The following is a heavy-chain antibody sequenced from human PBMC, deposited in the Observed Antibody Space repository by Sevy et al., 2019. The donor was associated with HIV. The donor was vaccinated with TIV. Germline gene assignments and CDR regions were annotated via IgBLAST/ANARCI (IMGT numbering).Heavy chain of an antibody. D-gene: IGHD3-3*01. CDR3: ARRPDLGVVILTGVLDV. CDR1: GFTFRTYA. CDR2: ISGSGGST. J-gene: IGHJ6*02. V-gene: IGHV3-23*01. Sequence: GGSLRLSCAASGFTFRTYAMTWVRQAPGKGLDWVSVISGSGGSTYYADSVKGRFTIFRDNSRNTVYLQMNSLRAEDTAVYYCARRPDLGVVILTGVLDVWGQGTTVTVSS.